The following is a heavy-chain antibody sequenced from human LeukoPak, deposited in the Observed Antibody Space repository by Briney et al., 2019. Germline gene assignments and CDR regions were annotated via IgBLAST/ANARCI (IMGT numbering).Heavy chain of an antibody. J-gene: IGHJ4*02. D-gene: IGHD3-22*01. Sequence: ASVKVSCKASGYTFTSYGISWVRQAPGQGLEWMGWISAYNGNTNYAQKLQGRVTMTTDTSTSTAYMELRSLRSDDTAVYYCARDRNGGWYYYDSSGYYSDYWAQGPLVTVSS. V-gene: IGHV1-18*01. CDR3: ARDRNGGWYYYDSSGYYSDY. CDR2: ISAYNGNT. CDR1: GYTFTSYG.